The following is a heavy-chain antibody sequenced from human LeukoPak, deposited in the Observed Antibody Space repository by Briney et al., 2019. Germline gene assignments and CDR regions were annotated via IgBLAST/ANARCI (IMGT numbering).Heavy chain of an antibody. J-gene: IGHJ6*03. CDR2: FDPEDGET. D-gene: IGHD3-10*01. CDR1: GYTLTELS. Sequence: ASVKVSCKVSGYTLTELSMHWVRQAPGKGLEWMGGFDPEDGETIYAQKFQGRVTMTEDTSTDTAYMELSSLRSEDTAVYYCATGLPITMVRGVPSYYYYYMDVWGKGTTVTISS. CDR3: ATGLPITMVRGVPSYYYYYMDV. V-gene: IGHV1-24*01.